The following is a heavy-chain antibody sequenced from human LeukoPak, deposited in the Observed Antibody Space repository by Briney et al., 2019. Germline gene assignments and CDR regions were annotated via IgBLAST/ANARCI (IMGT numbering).Heavy chain of an antibody. Sequence: SETLSLTCTVSGGSISSSSYYWGWIRQPPGKGLEWIGSIYYSGSTYYNPSLKSRVTISVDTSKNQFSLKLSSVTAADTAVYYCARGVEGWFDPWGQGTLVTVSS. CDR3: ARGVEGWFDP. J-gene: IGHJ5*02. CDR1: GGSISSSSYY. V-gene: IGHV4-39*01. CDR2: IYYSGST. D-gene: IGHD3-16*01.